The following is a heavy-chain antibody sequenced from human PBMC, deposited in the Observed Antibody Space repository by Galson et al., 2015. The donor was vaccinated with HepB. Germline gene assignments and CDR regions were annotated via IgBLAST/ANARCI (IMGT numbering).Heavy chain of an antibody. J-gene: IGHJ2*01. D-gene: IGHD2-2*02. V-gene: IGHV1-69*06. CDR2: IIPLFGTT. Sequence: SVKVSCKASGGSFHSYAISWVRQAPGQGLEWMGGIIPLFGTTTYAQKFQGRVTITADKSTGAAYMELSSLRSEDTAVYYCARLPAAIHTSYFDLWGRGTLVTVSS. CDR3: ARLPAAIHTSYFDL. CDR1: GGSFHSYA.